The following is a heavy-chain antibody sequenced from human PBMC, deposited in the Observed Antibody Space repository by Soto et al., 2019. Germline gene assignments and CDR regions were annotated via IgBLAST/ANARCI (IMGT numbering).Heavy chain of an antibody. CDR3: ANGRFLEWLLPDNWFDP. D-gene: IGHD3-3*01. Sequence: PGGSLRLSCAAAGFTFSDYAMNWVRQAPGKGLEWVSAISGSGANTYYADSGKGRFTISRDNSKNMLYLQMNSLRDEDTAVYYCANGRFLEWLLPDNWFDPWGQGTLVTVSS. V-gene: IGHV3-23*01. CDR2: ISGSGANT. J-gene: IGHJ5*02. CDR1: GFTFSDYA.